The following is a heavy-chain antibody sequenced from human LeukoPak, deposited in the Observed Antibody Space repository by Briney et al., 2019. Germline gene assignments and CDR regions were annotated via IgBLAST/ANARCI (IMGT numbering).Heavy chain of an antibody. J-gene: IGHJ5*02. CDR2: TYNSGSA. CDR1: RGFISGYY. Sequence: SETLSLTCTVSRGFISGYYWSWIRQPPGKGLEWIGNTYNSGSANYNPSLKSRVTISVDTSKNQFSLKLTSVTAADTAVYYCARHVVVPAPMVDPWGQGTLVTVSS. D-gene: IGHD2-2*01. V-gene: IGHV4-59*01. CDR3: ARHVVVPAPMVDP.